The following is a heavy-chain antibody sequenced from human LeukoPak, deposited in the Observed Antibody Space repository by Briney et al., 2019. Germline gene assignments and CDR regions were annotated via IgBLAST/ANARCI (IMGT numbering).Heavy chain of an antibody. Sequence: ASETLSLTCTVSGGSISSYYWSWIRQPPGKGLEWIGYIYYSGSTNYNPSLKSRVTISVDTSKNQFSLKLSSVTAADTAVYYCARGGGGIAVAGIDYWGQGTLVTVSS. CDR2: IYYSGST. D-gene: IGHD6-19*01. CDR3: ARGGGGIAVAGIDY. V-gene: IGHV4-59*08. CDR1: GGSISSYY. J-gene: IGHJ4*02.